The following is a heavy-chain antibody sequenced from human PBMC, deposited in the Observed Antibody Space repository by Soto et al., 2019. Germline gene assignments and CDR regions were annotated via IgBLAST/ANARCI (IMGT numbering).Heavy chain of an antibody. V-gene: IGHV3-23*01. D-gene: IGHD3-10*01. CDR2: ISHSGSST. J-gene: IGHJ5*02. Sequence: EVQLLDSGGGLLQPGVSLRLSCAASGVSFTNFAINWVRQAPGKGLEWVAGISHSGSSTYSADSVKGRFTVSRDNSMDTLYLQLNSLRADDTAVYYCAKGSWVHHGSEGGNWLDPWGQGTLVTVSS. CDR1: GVSFTNFA. CDR3: AKGSWVHHGSEGGNWLDP.